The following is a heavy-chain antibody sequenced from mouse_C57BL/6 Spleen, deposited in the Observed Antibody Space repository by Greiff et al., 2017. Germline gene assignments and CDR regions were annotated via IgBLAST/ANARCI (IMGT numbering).Heavy chain of an antibody. D-gene: IGHD1-1*01. CDR2: IYPRSGNT. Sequence: VQLQQSGAELARPGASVKLSCKASGYTFTSYGISWVKQRTGQGLEWIGEIYPRSGNTYYNEKFKGKATMTADKSSSKAYLELRSLTSEDSAVYYCARYDTTVLAWDAMDYWGQGTSVTVSS. J-gene: IGHJ4*01. CDR1: GYTFTSYG. V-gene: IGHV1-81*01. CDR3: ARYDTTVLAWDAMDY.